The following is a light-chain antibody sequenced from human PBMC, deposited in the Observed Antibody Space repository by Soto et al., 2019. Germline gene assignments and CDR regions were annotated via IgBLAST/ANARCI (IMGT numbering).Light chain of an antibody. CDR1: SSDVGGYNY. J-gene: IGLJ1*01. CDR2: EVS. CDR3: SSNTSSSAYV. V-gene: IGLV2-14*01. Sequence: QSALTQPASVSGSPGQSITISCTGTSSDVGGYNYVSWYQQHPGKAPKLMIYEVSNRPSGVSNRVSGSKSGNTASLTISGLQAEDESDYCCSSNTSSSAYVFGTGTKLTVL.